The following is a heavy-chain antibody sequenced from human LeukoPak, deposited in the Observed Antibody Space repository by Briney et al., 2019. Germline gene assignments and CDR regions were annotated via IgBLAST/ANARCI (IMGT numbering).Heavy chain of an antibody. Sequence: ASVKVPCKASGYTFTSYGISWVRQAPGQGLEWMGWISAYNGNTNYAQKLQGRVTMTTDTSTSTAYMELRSLRSDDTAVYYCARDCRSTSCHYYYMDVWGKGTTVTVSS. CDR3: ARDCRSTSCHYYYMDV. V-gene: IGHV1-18*01. CDR1: GYTFTSYG. J-gene: IGHJ6*03. CDR2: ISAYNGNT. D-gene: IGHD2-2*01.